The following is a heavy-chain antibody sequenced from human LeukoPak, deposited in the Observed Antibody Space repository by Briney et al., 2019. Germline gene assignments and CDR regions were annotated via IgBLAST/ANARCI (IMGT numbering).Heavy chain of an antibody. Sequence: PGGSLRLSCAASGFTFSSYSMNWVRQAPGKGLEWVSSISSSSSYIYYADSVKGRFTISRDNAKNSLYLQMNSLRAEDTAVYYCAKDTTGSHLGAFDIWGQGIMVTVSS. D-gene: IGHD2/OR15-2a*01. CDR2: ISSSSSYI. CDR1: GFTFSSYS. CDR3: AKDTTGSHLGAFDI. J-gene: IGHJ3*02. V-gene: IGHV3-21*04.